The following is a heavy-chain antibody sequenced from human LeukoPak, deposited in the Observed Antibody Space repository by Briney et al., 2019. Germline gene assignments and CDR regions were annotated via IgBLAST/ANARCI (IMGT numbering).Heavy chain of an antibody. V-gene: IGHV4-31*03. CDR2: IYYSGST. Sequence: SETLSLTCTVSGGSISNGDYYWSWIRQHPGKGLEWIGYIYYSGSTYYNPSLKSRVTISVDTSKNQLSLKLSSVTAADTAVYYCARGRSTSACYYYGMDVWGQGTTVSVSS. CDR1: GGSISNGDYY. J-gene: IGHJ6*02. D-gene: IGHD2-2*01. CDR3: ARGRSTSACYYYGMDV.